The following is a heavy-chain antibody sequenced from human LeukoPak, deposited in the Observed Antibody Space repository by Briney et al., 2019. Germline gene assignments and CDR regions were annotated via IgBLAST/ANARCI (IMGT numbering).Heavy chain of an antibody. J-gene: IGHJ4*02. CDR2: IYYSGST. CDR1: GGSISSYY. Sequence: SETLSLTCTVSGGSISSYYWGWIRQPPGKGLEWIGYIYYSGSTYYNPSLKSRVTISVDTSKNQFSLKLSSVTAADTAVYYCARDSDYYGSGDPAFDYWGQGTLSPSPQ. CDR3: ARDSDYYGSGDPAFDY. V-gene: IGHV4-59*12. D-gene: IGHD3-10*01.